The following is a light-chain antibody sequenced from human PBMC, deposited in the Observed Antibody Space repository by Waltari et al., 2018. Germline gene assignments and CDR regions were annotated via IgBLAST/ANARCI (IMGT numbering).Light chain of an antibody. CDR1: SSDVGAYNF. V-gene: IGLV2-23*02. CDR3: CSYAGTSTVI. J-gene: IGLJ2*01. CDR2: DVS. Sequence: QSALTQPASVSGSPGQSITISCTGTSSDVGAYNFVSWYQQHPGKAPKFMIYDVSKRPSGVSNRFPGSKSGNTASLTISGLQAEDEADYYCCSYAGTSTVIFGGGTKLTVL.